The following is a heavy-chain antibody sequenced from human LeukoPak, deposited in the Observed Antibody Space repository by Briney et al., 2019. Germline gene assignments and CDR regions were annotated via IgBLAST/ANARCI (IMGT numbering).Heavy chain of an antibody. D-gene: IGHD5-12*01. V-gene: IGHV3-23*01. J-gene: IGHJ4*02. CDR2: ISGSGGST. CDR1: GFTFSSYA. CDR3: AKHAGYSGYDSPQY. Sequence: GGSLRLSCAASGFTFSSYAMSWVRQAPGKGLEWVSGISGSGGSTYYADSAKGRFTSSRGNSKNTLYLQMNSLGAEDTAIYYCAKHAGYSGYDSPQYWGQGTLVTVSS.